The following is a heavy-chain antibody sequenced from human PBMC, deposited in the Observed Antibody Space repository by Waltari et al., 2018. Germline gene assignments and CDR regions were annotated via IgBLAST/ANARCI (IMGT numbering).Heavy chain of an antibody. J-gene: IGHJ3*02. CDR3: ARGGKLGALDI. Sequence: EVQVVESGGGVVPPGGPLSLACAASGSSFSSNWMTWIRQAPGKGLEWVANIKQDGSEKYYVDSVKGRFTISRDNAENSLYLQMNSLRGEDTAIYYCARGGKLGALDIWGRGTMVTVSS. CDR1: GSSFSSNW. CDR2: IKQDGSEK. D-gene: IGHD2-15*01. V-gene: IGHV3-7*01.